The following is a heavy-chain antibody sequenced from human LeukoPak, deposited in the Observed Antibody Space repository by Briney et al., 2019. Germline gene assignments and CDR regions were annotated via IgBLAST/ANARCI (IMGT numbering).Heavy chain of an antibody. CDR1: GGSISSYY. CDR3: ARVWWDYYYYYKDV. Sequence: PSETLSLTCTVSGGSISSYYWSWIRQPPGKGLEWIGYIYYSGSTNYNPSLKSRVTISVDTSKNQFSLKLSSVTAADTAVYYCARVWWDYYYYYKDVWGKGTTVTVSS. V-gene: IGHV4-59*01. D-gene: IGHD2-15*01. J-gene: IGHJ6*03. CDR2: IYYSGST.